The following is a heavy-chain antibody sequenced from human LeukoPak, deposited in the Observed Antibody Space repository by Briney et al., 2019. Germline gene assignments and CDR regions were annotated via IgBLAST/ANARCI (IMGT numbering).Heavy chain of an antibody. J-gene: IGHJ4*02. CDR3: ARDDGYCSSTSCYPYYFDY. CDR1: GFTFSSYY. Sequence: PGGSLRLSCAGSGFTFSSYYMNWVCQAPGKGLEWVSSISSSSSYIYYADSVKGRFTISRDNAKNSLYLQMNSLRAEDTAVYYCARDDGYCSSTSCYPYYFDYWGQGTLVTVSS. D-gene: IGHD2-2*01. CDR2: ISSSSSYI. V-gene: IGHV3-21*01.